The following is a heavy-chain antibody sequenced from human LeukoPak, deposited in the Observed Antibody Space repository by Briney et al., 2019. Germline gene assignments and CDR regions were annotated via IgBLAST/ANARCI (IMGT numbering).Heavy chain of an antibody. J-gene: IGHJ6*02. V-gene: IGHV3-23*01. CDR2: IGGSGDTT. Sequence: PGGSLRLSCAASGFTFSTSAMNWARQAPGKGLEWVSVIGGSGDTTYYADSVRGRFTISRDNFKNTLYLQMNSLTAEDTAIYYCAKGKSLPHYYYYGMDVWGQGATVTASS. CDR3: AKGKSLPHYYYYGMDV. CDR1: GFTFSTSA.